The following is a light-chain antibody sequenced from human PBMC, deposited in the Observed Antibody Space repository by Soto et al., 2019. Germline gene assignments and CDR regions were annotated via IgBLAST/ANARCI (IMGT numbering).Light chain of an antibody. J-gene: IGKJ5*01. V-gene: IGKV1-9*01. CDR2: AAS. Sequence: IQLSHSPSSLSASVGDTVTITCRASQGISSYLAWYRQKPGKAPELLIYAASTLRSGVPSRFSGSGSGTNFTLTISSLQPEDFATYYCQQLNDYPITFGQGTRLE. CDR3: QQLNDYPIT. CDR1: QGISSY.